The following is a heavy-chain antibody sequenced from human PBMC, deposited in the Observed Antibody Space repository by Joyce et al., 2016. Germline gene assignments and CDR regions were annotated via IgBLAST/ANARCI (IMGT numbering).Heavy chain of an antibody. CDR2: IYHGGTA. V-gene: IGHV4-30-2*01. D-gene: IGHD5-18*01. CDR1: GGSISGSDYP. Sequence: QLQLQESGSGLVKPSQTLSVTCAVSGGSISGSDYPWSWIQQPPGKGLEWIGYIYHGGTAYYNPSLKSRATISLETSKNQFSLRLTSVIAADTAVYYCATGGTAMVAYGFDYWGQGKLVVVSS. J-gene: IGHJ4*02. CDR3: ATGGTAMVAYGFDY.